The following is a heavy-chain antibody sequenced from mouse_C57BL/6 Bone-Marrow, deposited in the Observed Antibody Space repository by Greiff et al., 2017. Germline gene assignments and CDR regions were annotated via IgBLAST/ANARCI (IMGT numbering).Heavy chain of an antibody. CDR1: GYTFTSYW. J-gene: IGHJ4*01. CDR3: TRGTTVVAYYYAMDY. Sequence: VQLKQSGTVLARPGASVKMSCKTSGYTFTSYWMHWVKQRPGQGLEWIGAIYPGNSDTSYNQKFKGKAKLTAVTSASTAYMELSSLTNEDSAVYYCTRGTTVVAYYYAMDYWGQGTSVTVSS. V-gene: IGHV1-5*01. CDR2: IYPGNSDT. D-gene: IGHD1-1*01.